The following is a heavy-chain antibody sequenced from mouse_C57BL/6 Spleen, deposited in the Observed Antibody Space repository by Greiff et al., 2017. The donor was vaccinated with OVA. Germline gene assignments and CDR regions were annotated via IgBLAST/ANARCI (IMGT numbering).Heavy chain of an antibody. Sequence: QVQLQQPGAELVKPGASVKLSCKASGYTFTSYWMQWVKQRPGQGLEWIGEIDPSDSYTNYNQKFKGKATLTVDTSSSTAYMQLSSLTSEDSAVYYCARRLGRGGEYFDYWGQGTTLTVSS. D-gene: IGHD4-1*01. J-gene: IGHJ2*01. CDR2: IDPSDSYT. CDR3: ARRLGRGGEYFDY. CDR1: GYTFTSYW. V-gene: IGHV1-50*01.